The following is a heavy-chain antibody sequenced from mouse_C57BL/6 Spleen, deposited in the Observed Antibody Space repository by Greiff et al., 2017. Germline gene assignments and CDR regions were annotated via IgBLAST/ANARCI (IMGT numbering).Heavy chain of an antibody. Sequence: DVQLVESEGGLVQPGSSMKLSCTASGFTFSDYYMAWVRQVPEKGLEWVANINYDGSSTYYLDSLKSRFIISRDNAKNILYLQMSSLKSEDTATYYCARDRRGTGGFAYWGQGTLVTVSA. CDR1: GFTFSDYY. CDR3: ARDRRGTGGFAY. J-gene: IGHJ3*01. CDR2: INYDGSST. V-gene: IGHV5-16*01. D-gene: IGHD4-1*01.